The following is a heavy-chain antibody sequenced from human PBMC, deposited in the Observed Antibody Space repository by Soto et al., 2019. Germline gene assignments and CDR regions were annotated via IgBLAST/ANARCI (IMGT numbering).Heavy chain of an antibody. Sequence: GVWLRRSCSASAFTFSSYPMHWGRQAPGQGVQYFTAITRNGGRTYYAECVHGRFTIVRVNPQSNLYLKMSRPPPEEIAVYYCVRVPRASRWYVCHHFEYRGPGALVTVSS. CDR1: AFTFSSYP. J-gene: IGHJ4*02. CDR2: ITRNGGRT. V-gene: IGHV3-64D*06. D-gene: IGHD6-19*01. CDR3: VRVPRASRWYVCHHFEY.